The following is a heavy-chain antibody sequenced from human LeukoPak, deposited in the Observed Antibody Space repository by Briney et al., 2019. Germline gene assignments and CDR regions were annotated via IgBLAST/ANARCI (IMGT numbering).Heavy chain of an antibody. CDR1: GFTFSSYA. Sequence: PGGSLRLSCAASGFTFSSYAMSWVRQAPGKGLEWVSGINWNGGSTGYADSVKGRFTISRDNAKNSLYLQMNSLRAEDTALYYCARASGDYDSSGYYYWDFDYWGQGTLVTVSS. D-gene: IGHD3-22*01. CDR3: ARASGDYDSSGYYYWDFDY. V-gene: IGHV3-20*04. J-gene: IGHJ4*02. CDR2: INWNGGST.